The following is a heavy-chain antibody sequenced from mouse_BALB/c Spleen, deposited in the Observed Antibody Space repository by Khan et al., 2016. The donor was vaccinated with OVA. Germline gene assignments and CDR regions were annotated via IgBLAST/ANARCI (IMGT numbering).Heavy chain of an antibody. CDR3: ARKDYYDYDPFPY. CDR2: ISYSDST. V-gene: IGHV3-2*02. CDR1: GYSITSNYA. J-gene: IGHJ3*01. D-gene: IGHD2-4*01. Sequence: VQLKESGPGLVKPSQSLSLTCTVTGYSITSNYAWNWIRQFPGNKLEWMGYISYSDSTSYNPSLKSRISITRDTSKNQFFLQLNSVTTEDTATYYCARKDYYDYDPFPYWGQGTLVTVSA.